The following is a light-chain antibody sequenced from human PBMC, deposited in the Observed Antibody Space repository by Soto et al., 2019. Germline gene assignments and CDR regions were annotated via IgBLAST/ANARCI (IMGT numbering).Light chain of an antibody. J-gene: IGKJ3*01. Sequence: DIQMTQSPSTLSASVGDRVTITCRASQSISSWLAWYQQKPGQPPKLLIYWASTRESGVPDRFSGSGSGTDFTLTISSLQAEDVAVYYCQQYYITPSTFGPGTKVDIK. CDR3: QQYYITPST. V-gene: IGKV4-1*01. CDR2: WAS. CDR1: QSISSW.